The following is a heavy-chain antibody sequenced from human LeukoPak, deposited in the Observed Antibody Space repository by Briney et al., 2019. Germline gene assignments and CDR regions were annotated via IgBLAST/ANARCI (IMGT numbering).Heavy chain of an antibody. CDR2: ISAYNGNT. D-gene: IGHD1-26*01. J-gene: IGHJ4*02. CDR1: GYTFSTYG. CDR3: AREVGATDFDY. Sequence: GASVKVSCKTSGYTFSTYGITWVRQAPGQGLEWMGWISAYNGNTNYAQKLQGRVTMTTDTSTSTAYMELRSLRSDDTAVYYCAREVGATDFDYWGQGTLVTVSS. V-gene: IGHV1-18*01.